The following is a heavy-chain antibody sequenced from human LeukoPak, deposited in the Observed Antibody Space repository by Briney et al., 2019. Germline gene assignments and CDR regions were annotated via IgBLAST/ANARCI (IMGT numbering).Heavy chain of an antibody. Sequence: SETLSLTCAVSGGSISSSNWWSWVRQPPGKGLGWIGEIYYSGSTKNNPSLKNRVTISVDKSKNQFSLKLRSVTAADTAVYYCARDVGYCSGGSCFNYDYWGQGTLVTVSS. CDR3: ARDVGYCSGGSCFNYDY. CDR2: IYYSGST. CDR1: GGSISSSNW. J-gene: IGHJ4*02. V-gene: IGHV4-4*02. D-gene: IGHD2-15*01.